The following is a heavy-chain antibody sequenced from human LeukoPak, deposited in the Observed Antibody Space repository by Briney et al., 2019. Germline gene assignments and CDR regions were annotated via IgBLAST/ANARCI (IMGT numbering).Heavy chain of an antibody. Sequence: GGSLRLSCAASGFTFNGYAMNWVRQAPGKGLEWVSTITAAGDNTYYAASVKGRFTISRDNSKNTVYLQISSLGDEDTALYYCAQSAGFDPWGQGTLVTVSS. CDR2: ITAAGDNT. CDR3: AQSAGFDP. CDR1: GFTFNGYA. V-gene: IGHV3-23*01. J-gene: IGHJ5*02.